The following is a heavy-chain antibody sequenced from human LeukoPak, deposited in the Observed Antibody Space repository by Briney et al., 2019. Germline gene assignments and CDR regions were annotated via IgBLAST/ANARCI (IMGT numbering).Heavy chain of an antibody. D-gene: IGHD6-13*01. J-gene: IGHJ4*02. CDR1: GGSISSSSYY. CDR3: ARDHSSSWFDY. Sequence: SETLSLTCTVSGGSISSSSYYWGWIRQPPGKGLEWIGSIYYSGNTYYNPSVKSRVTVSVDTSKNQFSLKLSSVTAADTAVYYCARDHSSSWFDYWGQGTLVTVSS. V-gene: IGHV4-39*07. CDR2: IYYSGNT.